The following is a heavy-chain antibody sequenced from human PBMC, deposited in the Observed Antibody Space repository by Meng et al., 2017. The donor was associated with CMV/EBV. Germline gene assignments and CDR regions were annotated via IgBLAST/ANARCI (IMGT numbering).Heavy chain of an antibody. Sequence: GESLKISCVGSGFSFDNYAMSWVRQAPGKGLEWVSTISGSGGSRYYADSVKGRFTISRDNSKNTLYLQMNSLRTEDTAVYYCAKGVYSSGFYYYGMDVWGHGTTVTVSS. CDR2: ISGSGGSR. CDR3: AKGVYSSGFYYYGMDV. CDR1: GFSFDNYA. D-gene: IGHD6-19*01. V-gene: IGHV3-23*01. J-gene: IGHJ6*02.